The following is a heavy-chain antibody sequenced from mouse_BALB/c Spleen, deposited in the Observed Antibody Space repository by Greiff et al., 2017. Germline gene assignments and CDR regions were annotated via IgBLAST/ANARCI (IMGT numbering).Heavy chain of an antibody. Sequence: DVQLQESGPGLVKPSQSLSLTCTVTGYSITSDYAWNWIRQFPGNKLEWMGYISYSGSTSYNPSLKSRISITRDTSKNQFFLQLNSVTTEDTATYYCARGTTVADAMDYWGQGTSVTVSS. J-gene: IGHJ4*01. CDR1: GYSITSDYA. D-gene: IGHD1-1*01. V-gene: IGHV3-2*02. CDR3: ARGTTVADAMDY. CDR2: ISYSGST.